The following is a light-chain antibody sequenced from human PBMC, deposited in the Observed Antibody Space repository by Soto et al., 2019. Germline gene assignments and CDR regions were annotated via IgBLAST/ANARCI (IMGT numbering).Light chain of an antibody. CDR2: DAS. V-gene: IGKV3-11*01. J-gene: IGKJ1*01. CDR1: HSVSSY. CDR3: QQYDSSPRT. Sequence: EIVLTQSPATLSFSPGERATLSCRASHSVSSYLAWYQQKPGQAPRLLIYDASNRATGIPARFSGSGAGTDFTLTISRLEPEDFAVYYCQQYDSSPRTFGQGTKVDIK.